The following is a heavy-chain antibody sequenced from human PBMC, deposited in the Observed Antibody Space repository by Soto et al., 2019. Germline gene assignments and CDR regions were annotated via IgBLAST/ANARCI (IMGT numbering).Heavy chain of an antibody. CDR2: ISGSGDST. V-gene: IGHV3-23*01. D-gene: IGHD5-18*01. J-gene: IGHJ6*02. CDR1: GLTFSSYA. CDR3: AKGGGYTYGSLYV. Sequence: GGSLRLSCAVSGLTFSSYAMSWVRQAPGKGLEWVSVISGSGDSTYYADSVKGRFTISRDNSKNTLYLQMNSLRAEDTAVYYCAKGGGYTYGSLYVWGQGPTVTVSS.